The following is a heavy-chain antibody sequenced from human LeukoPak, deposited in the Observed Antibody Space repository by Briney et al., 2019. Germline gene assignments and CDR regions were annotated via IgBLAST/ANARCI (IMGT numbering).Heavy chain of an antibody. CDR3: VTDGDKWNDFEY. CDR1: GLSISNFW. CDR2: IDKDGNEI. Sequence: GGSLRLSCAASGLSISNFWMHWVRQAPGKGLEWVAIIDKDGNEIKYVDSVKGRFTLSRDNARNSVYLQMNRLRTEDTALYYCVTDGDKWNDFEYWGQGTLVTVSS. D-gene: IGHD1-1*01. J-gene: IGHJ4*02. V-gene: IGHV3-7*01.